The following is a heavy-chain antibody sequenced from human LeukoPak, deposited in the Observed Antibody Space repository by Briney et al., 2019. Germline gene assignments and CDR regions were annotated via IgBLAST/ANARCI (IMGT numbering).Heavy chain of an antibody. Sequence: ASVKVSCKVSGYTLTELSMHWVRQAPGKGLEWMGGFDPEDGETIYAQKFQGRVTMTRDMSTSTVYMELSSLRSEDTAVYYCARDYRTGFDYWGQGTLVTVSS. CDR1: GYTLTELS. CDR2: FDPEDGET. CDR3: ARDYRTGFDY. D-gene: IGHD7-27*01. J-gene: IGHJ4*02. V-gene: IGHV1-24*01.